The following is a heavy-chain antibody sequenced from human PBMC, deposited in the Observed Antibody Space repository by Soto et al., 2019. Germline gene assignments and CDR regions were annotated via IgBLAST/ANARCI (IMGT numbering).Heavy chain of an antibody. CDR1: GGSISSYY. D-gene: IGHD3-22*01. J-gene: IGHJ4*02. Sequence: SETLSLTCTVSGGSISSYYWSWIRQPPGKGLEWIGYIYHSGNTNYNPSLKSRVTISGDTSKNQFSLKLSSVIAADTAVYYCARDRGSGYPFDYWGQGTLVTVSS. CDR3: ARDRGSGYPFDY. CDR2: IYHSGNT. V-gene: IGHV4-59*01.